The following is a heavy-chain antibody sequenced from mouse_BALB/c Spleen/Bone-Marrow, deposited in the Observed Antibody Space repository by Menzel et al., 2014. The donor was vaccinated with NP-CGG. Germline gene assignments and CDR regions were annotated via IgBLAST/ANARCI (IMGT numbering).Heavy chain of an antibody. CDR2: IRSKSNNYAT. CDR1: GFTFNTYA. CDR3: VSHGSWFAY. J-gene: IGHJ3*01. Sequence: EVKLMESGGGLVQPTGSLKLSCAASGFTFNTYAMNWVRQAPGKGLEWVARIRSKSNNYATYYADSVKDRFAISRDDSQSMLNLQMNNLKTEDTAMYYCVSHGSWFAYWGQGTLVTVSA. V-gene: IGHV10-1*02.